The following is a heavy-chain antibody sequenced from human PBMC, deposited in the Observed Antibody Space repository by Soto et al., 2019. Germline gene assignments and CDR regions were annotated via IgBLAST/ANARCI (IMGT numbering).Heavy chain of an antibody. CDR1: GFTFDDYA. V-gene: IGHV3-9*01. D-gene: IGHD2-15*01. J-gene: IGHJ6*04. Sequence: SLRLSCAASGFTFDDYAMHWVRQAPGKGLEWVSGISWNSGSIGYADSVKGRFTISRDNAKNSLYLQMNSLRAEDTALYYCAKERITGGYSDKAVWAKGTTVTVTS. CDR3: AKERITGGYSDKAV. CDR2: ISWNSGSI.